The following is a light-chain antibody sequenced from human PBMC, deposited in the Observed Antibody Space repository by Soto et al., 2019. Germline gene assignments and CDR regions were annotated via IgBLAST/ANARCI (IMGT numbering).Light chain of an antibody. CDR1: SGHSSYA. J-gene: IGLJ2*01. Sequence: QLVLNQSPSASASLGASVKLTCTLSSGHSSYAIAWHQQQPEKGPRYLMKLNSDGSHSKGDGIPDRFSGSSSGAERYLTISSLQSEDEADYYCQTWGTGIYVVFGGGTKLTVL. CDR2: LNSDGSH. CDR3: QTWGTGIYVV. V-gene: IGLV4-69*01.